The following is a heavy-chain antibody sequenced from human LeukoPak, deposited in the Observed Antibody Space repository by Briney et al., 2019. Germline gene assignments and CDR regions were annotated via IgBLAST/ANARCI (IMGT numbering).Heavy chain of an antibody. J-gene: IGHJ4*02. V-gene: IGHV3-23*01. CDR3: AKGYSSGWDYDY. CDR2: ISGSGGST. D-gene: IGHD6-19*01. CDR1: GFTFSSYA. Sequence: GGSLRLSCAASGFTFSSYAMSWVRQAPGKGLELASAISGSGGSTYYADSVKGRFTISRDNSKNTLYLQMNSLRAEDTAVYYCAKGYSSGWDYDYWGQGTLVTVSS.